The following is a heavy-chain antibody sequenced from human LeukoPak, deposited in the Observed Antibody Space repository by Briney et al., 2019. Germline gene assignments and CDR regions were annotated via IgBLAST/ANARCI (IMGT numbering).Heavy chain of an antibody. D-gene: IGHD1-26*01. J-gene: IGHJ4*02. CDR1: GRSISSYY. CDR2: IYTSGST. CDR3: ARSKSGPFDY. Sequence: SETLSLTCTVSGRSISSYYWSWIRQPPGKGLEWIGYIYTSGSTNYNPSLKSRVTISVDTSKNQFSLKLSSVTAADTAVYYCARSKSGPFDYWGQGTLVTVSS. V-gene: IGHV4-4*09.